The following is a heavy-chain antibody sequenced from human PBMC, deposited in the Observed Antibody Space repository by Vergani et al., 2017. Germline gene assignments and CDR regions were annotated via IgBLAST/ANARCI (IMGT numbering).Heavy chain of an antibody. CDR3: AKGEGYCSGGSCYDDYYYYYGMDV. CDR2: ISWNSGSI. J-gene: IGHJ6*02. V-gene: IGHV3-9*01. CDR1: GFTFDDYA. Sequence: EVQLVESGGGLVQPGRSLRLSCAASGFTFDDYAMHWVRQAPGKGLEWVSGISWNSGSIGYADSVKGRFTISRDNAKNSLYLQMNSVRAEDTALYYCAKGEGYCSGGSCYDDYYYYYGMDVWGQGTTVTVSS. D-gene: IGHD2-15*01.